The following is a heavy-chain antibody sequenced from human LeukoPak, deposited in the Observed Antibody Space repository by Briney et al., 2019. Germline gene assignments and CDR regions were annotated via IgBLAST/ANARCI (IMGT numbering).Heavy chain of an antibody. J-gene: IGHJ5*02. Sequence: GASVKVSCKASGGTFSSYAISWVRQAPGQGLEWMGGIIPIFGTANYAQKFQGRVTITADESTSTAYFCASAPRYSSSWPNNWFDPWGQGTLVTVSS. D-gene: IGHD6-13*01. CDR1: GGTFSSYA. V-gene: IGHV1-69*13. CDR3: FDP. CDR2: IIPIFGTA.